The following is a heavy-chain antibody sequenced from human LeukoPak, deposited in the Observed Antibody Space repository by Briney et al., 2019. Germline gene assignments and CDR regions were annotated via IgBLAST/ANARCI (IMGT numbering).Heavy chain of an antibody. Sequence: GASVKVSCKASGGTFSSYAISWVRQAPGQGLEWMGGIIPIFGTANYAQKSQGRVTITADESTSTAYMELSSLRSEDTAVYYCARGPPPPRYCSGGSCYPPIVLVYYYGMDVWGKGTTVTVSS. J-gene: IGHJ6*04. CDR2: IIPIFGTA. D-gene: IGHD2-15*01. CDR1: GGTFSSYA. CDR3: ARGPPPPRYCSGGSCYPPIVLVYYYGMDV. V-gene: IGHV1-69*01.